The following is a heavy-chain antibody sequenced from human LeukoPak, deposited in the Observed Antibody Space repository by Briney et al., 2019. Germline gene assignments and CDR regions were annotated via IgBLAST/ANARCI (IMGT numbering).Heavy chain of an antibody. CDR2: IIPIFGTA. V-gene: IGHV1-69*06. D-gene: IGHD2-15*01. Sequence: ASVKVSCKASGGTFSSYAISWVRQAPGQGLEWMGGIIPIFGTANYAQKFQGRVTITADKSTSTAYMELSSLRSEDTAVYYCARGGDGGYCSGGSCYFGWFDPWGQGTLVTVSS. CDR3: ARGGDGGYCSGGSCYFGWFDP. J-gene: IGHJ5*02. CDR1: GGTFSSYA.